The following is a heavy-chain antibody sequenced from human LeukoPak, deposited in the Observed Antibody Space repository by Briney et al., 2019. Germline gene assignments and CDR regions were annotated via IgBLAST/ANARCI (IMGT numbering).Heavy chain of an antibody. CDR1: GYTFTSYG. V-gene: IGHV1-18*01. J-gene: IGHJ3*02. Sequence: ASVKVSCKASGYTFTSYGISWVRQAPGQGLEWVGWISAYSGDTHYAQKLQGRVTMTTGTSTSTAYMELRSLRSDDTAVYYCARAPYSSSWYKNAFDIWGQGTMVTVSS. CDR3: ARAPYSSSWYKNAFDI. D-gene: IGHD6-13*01. CDR2: ISAYSGDT.